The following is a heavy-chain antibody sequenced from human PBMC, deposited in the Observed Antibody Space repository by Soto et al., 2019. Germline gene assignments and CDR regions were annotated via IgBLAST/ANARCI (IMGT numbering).Heavy chain of an antibody. CDR1: GGSISSSSYY. V-gene: IGHV4-39*01. J-gene: IGHJ4*02. Sequence: QLQLQEAGPGLVKPSETLSLTCTVSGGSISSSSYYWAWIRQPPGKGLEWIGSVYYIGNTYYGASLKSRVTLSVDTSKNHLTLKLSSVTAADTAVYYGARYPNSGWLGYWGQGILVTVSS. CDR3: ARYPNSGWLGY. CDR2: VYYIGNT. D-gene: IGHD5-12*01.